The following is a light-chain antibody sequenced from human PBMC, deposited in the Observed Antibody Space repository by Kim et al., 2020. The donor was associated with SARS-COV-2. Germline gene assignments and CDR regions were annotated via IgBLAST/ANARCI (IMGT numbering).Light chain of an antibody. CDR2: DAS. J-gene: IGKJ5*01. CDR1: QDISNY. V-gene: IGKV1-33*01. Sequence: DIQMTQSPSSLSASVGDRVTITCQASQDISNYLTWYQQKPGKAPKLLIYDASNLETGVPSRFSGSGSGTDFTFTISSLQPEDIATYYCQQYDNLITFGQGTRVEIK. CDR3: QQYDNLIT.